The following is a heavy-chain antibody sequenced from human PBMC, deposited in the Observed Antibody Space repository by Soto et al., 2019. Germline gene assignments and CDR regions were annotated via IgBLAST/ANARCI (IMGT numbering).Heavy chain of an antibody. CDR3: AKGGWYTSASRSDC. CDR1: GFTLSGVD. J-gene: IGHJ4*02. Sequence: QVQLVESGGGVVQPGTSLRLSCSASGFTLSGVDMHWVRQAPGKGLEWVAVMSYDGRNQYSADSVKGRFTVSRDSSKSTLYLQMNSLRTEVAVVYYCAKGGWYTSASRSDCWGQGTLVNVS. CDR2: MSYDGRNQ. D-gene: IGHD6-6*01. V-gene: IGHV3-30*18.